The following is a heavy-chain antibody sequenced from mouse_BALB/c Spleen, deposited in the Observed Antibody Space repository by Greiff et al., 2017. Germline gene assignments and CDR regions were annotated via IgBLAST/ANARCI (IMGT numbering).Heavy chain of an antibody. D-gene: IGHD4-1*01. V-gene: IGHV5-12-2*01. J-gene: IGHJ4*01. CDR2: ISNGGGST. CDR1: GFTFSSYT. Sequence: EVKLVESGGGLVQPGGSLKLSCAASGFTFSSYTMSWVRQTPEKRLEWVAYISNGGGSTYYPDTVKGRFTISRDNAKNTLYLQMSSLKSEDTAMYYCARGTNWDYAMDYWGQGTSVTVSS. CDR3: ARGTNWDYAMDY.